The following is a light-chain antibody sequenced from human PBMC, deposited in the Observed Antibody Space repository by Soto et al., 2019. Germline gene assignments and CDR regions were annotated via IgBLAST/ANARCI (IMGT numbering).Light chain of an antibody. J-gene: IGKJ1*01. CDR1: QSVSSSY. V-gene: IGKV3-20*01. Sequence: EIVLTQSPGTLSLSPGERATLSCRASQSVSSSYLAWYQQKPGQAPRLLIYGASSRATGIPDRFSGSGSGTDFTLTITRLDPEVFAVYSCQQYGSSPRTFGQGTKV. CDR2: GAS. CDR3: QQYGSSPRT.